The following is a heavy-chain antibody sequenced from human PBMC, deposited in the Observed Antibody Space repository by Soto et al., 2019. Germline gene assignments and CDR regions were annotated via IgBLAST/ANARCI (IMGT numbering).Heavy chain of an antibody. CDR3: VKRDLAY. V-gene: IGHV3-23*01. CDR1: GLTFKSYA. CDR2: ISDSGGGT. J-gene: IGHJ4*02. Sequence: GGSLRLSCAVSGLTFKSYAFSWVRQVPGKGLEWVSTISDSGGGTSYADSVKGRLTISRDNSMNTLYLQMDSLRVEDTAVYYCVKRDLAYWGQGTLVTVSS.